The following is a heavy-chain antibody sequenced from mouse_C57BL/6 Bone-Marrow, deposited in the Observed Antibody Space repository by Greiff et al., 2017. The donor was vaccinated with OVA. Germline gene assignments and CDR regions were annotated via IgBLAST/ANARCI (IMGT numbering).Heavy chain of an antibody. V-gene: IGHV5-4*01. Sequence: EVQLLESGAGLVKPGASLKLSCAASGFTFSSYAMTWVRQNPEKRLEWVGTISDGGSYTYYPDNVKGQVTITRDNATNNPYLQMNHLKSEDSAMYYCARVGSGTRYFDFCGRGTGPTVTS. D-gene: IGHD1-1*01. J-gene: IGHJ2*03. CDR3: ARVGSGTRYFDF. CDR2: ISDGGSYT. CDR1: GFTFSSYA.